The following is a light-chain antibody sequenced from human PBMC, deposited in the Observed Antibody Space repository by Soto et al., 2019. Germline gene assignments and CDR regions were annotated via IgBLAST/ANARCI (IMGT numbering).Light chain of an antibody. CDR2: DAS. CDR3: QQYNSYWT. V-gene: IGKV1-5*01. J-gene: IGKJ1*01. Sequence: DIQMTQSPSSVSASVGDSVTITCRASQSISTWLAWYQQKPGKAPKILINDASSLESGVPSRFSGSGSGTEFTLTISSLQPDDFATYYCQQYNSYWTFGQGTKVDIK. CDR1: QSISTW.